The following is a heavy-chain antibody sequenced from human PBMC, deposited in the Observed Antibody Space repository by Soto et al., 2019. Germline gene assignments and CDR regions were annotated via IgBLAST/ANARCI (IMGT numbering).Heavy chain of an antibody. CDR2: ISGSGGST. CDR3: AKPISSGRFDY. V-gene: IGHV3-23*01. J-gene: IGHJ4*02. D-gene: IGHD3-22*01. CDR1: GFTFSSYA. Sequence: PWGSMRLSCAASGFTFSSYAMSWFRQAPGKGLEWVSAISGSGGSTYYADSVKGRFTISRDNSKNTLYLQMNSLRAEDTAVYYCAKPISSGRFDYWGQGTLVTVSS.